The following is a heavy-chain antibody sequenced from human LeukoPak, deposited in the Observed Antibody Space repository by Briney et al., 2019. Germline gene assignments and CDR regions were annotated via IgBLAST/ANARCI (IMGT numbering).Heavy chain of an antibody. CDR3: ARGEQWLVLSYYFDF. V-gene: IGHV1-2*02. CDR2: INPNSGGT. CDR1: GYTFTGYY. J-gene: IGHJ4*02. Sequence: ASVKVSCKASGYTFTGYYMQWVRQAPGQGLEWVGWINPNSGGTNYAQKFQGRVTMTRDTSITTAYMELSSLRSDDTAVYYCARGEQWLVLSYYFDFWGQGTLVTVSS. D-gene: IGHD6-19*01.